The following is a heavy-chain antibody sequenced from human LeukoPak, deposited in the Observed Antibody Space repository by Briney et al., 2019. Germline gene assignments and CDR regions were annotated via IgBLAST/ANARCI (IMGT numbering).Heavy chain of an antibody. Sequence: SETLSLTCTVSGGSISSSSYYWGWIRQPPGKGLEWIGSSCYSGSTYYNPSLKSRVTISVDTSKNQFSLKLSSVTAADTAVYYCARSGITMYPHYFAYWGQGTLVTVSS. J-gene: IGHJ4*02. CDR2: SCYSGST. CDR3: ARSGITMYPHYFAY. CDR1: GGSISSSSYY. V-gene: IGHV4-39*01. D-gene: IGHD3-10*02.